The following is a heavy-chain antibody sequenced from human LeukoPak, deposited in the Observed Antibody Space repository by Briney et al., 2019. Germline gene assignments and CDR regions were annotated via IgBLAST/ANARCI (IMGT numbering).Heavy chain of an antibody. V-gene: IGHV5-51*01. CDR3: ARHPLSNGAVDF. J-gene: IGHJ4*02. CDR2: ILPGVVPGESSS. Sequence: HGESLKISCKASGFTFTHHWITWVRHMPGKGLEWMGMILPGVVPGESSSRYSPSFQGQVTMSVDKSINTAYLQLTSLKASDTAMYYCARHPLSNGAVDFWGQGTLVTVSS. D-gene: IGHD6-19*01. CDR1: GFTFTHHW.